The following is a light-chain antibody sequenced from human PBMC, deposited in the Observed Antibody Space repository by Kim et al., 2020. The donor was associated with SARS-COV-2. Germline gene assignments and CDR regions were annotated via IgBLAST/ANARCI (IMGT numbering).Light chain of an antibody. CDR3: QQSLSSPPYT. V-gene: IGKV1-39*01. J-gene: IGKJ2*01. CDR1: QSISNY. Sequence: DIQMTQSPSFLSASVGDRVTITCRASQSISNYLNWYQQKSGKAPQLLIYAASSLQSGVPSRFSGSGFGTDFTLTITSLQPEDFATYYCQQSLSSPPYTFGQGTKLEI. CDR2: AAS.